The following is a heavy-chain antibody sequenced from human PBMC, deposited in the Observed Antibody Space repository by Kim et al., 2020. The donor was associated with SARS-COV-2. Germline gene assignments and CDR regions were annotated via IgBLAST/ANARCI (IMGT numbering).Heavy chain of an antibody. CDR2: IRSKAYGGTT. J-gene: IGHJ6*02. CDR3: TRVGNLLEWLLFPYYYYYYGMDV. Sequence: GGSLRLSCTASGFTFGDYAMSWVRQAPGKGLEWVGFIRSKAYGGTTEYAASVKGRFTISRDDSKSIAYLQMNSLKTEDTAVYYCTRVGNLLEWLLFPYYYYYYGMDVWGQGTTVTVSS. D-gene: IGHD3-3*01. CDR1: GFTFGDYA. V-gene: IGHV3-49*04.